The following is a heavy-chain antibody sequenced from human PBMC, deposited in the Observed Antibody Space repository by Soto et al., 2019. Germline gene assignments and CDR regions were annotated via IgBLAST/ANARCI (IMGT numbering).Heavy chain of an antibody. D-gene: IGHD3-16*02. V-gene: IGHV3-23*01. CDR1: GFTRRDYA. J-gene: IGHJ5*02. Sequence: GGSLRLSCAASGFTSGFTRRDYAMTWVRQAPGKGLHGVSILSDGGGSTYYADSVKGRSTISRDNSKNTLFQQMNSLRAEDTAIYYCAKVGTYYDYHWGGNRLDWFGPWGQGTLVTVSS. CDR2: LSDGGGST. CDR3: AKVGTYYDYHWGGNRLDWFGP.